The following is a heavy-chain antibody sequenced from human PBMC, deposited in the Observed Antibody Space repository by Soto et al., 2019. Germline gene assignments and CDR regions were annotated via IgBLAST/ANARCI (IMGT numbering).Heavy chain of an antibody. CDR2: MNPNSGNT. D-gene: IGHD6-19*01. CDR1: GYTFTSYD. V-gene: IGHV1-8*01. J-gene: IGHJ5*02. CDR3: ARRGSGWTYNWFDP. Sequence: QVHLVQSGAEVKKPGASVKVSCKASGYTFTSYDINWVRQATGQGLEWMGWMNPNSGNTGYAQKFQGRGTMTRNTSISTAYMELSSLRSEDTAVYYCARRGSGWTYNWFDPWGQGTLVTVSS.